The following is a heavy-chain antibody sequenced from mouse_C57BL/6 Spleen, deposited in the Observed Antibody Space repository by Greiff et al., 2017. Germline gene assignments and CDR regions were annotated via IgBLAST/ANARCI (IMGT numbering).Heavy chain of an antibody. J-gene: IGHJ3*01. CDR1: GYTFTSYW. D-gene: IGHD2-4*01. V-gene: IGHV1-64*01. CDR3: ARGCDYDVRAWFAY. CDR2: IHPNSGST. Sequence: QVQLQQPGAELVKPGASVKLSCKASGYTFTSYWMHWVKQRPGQGLEWIGMIHPNSGSTNYNEKFKSKATLTVDKSSSTAYMQLISLTSEDSAVYYCARGCDYDVRAWFAYWGQGTLVTVSA.